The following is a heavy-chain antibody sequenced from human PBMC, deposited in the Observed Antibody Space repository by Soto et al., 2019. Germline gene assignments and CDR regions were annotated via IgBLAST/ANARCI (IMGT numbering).Heavy chain of an antibody. Sequence: PSETLSLTCTVSGGSISSYYWSWIRQPPGKGLEWIGYIYYSGSTNYNPSLKSRVNISVDTSKNQFSLKLSSVTAADTAVYYCARVPLFYGSGSYQADLYGMDVWGQGTTVTVSS. CDR2: IYYSGST. J-gene: IGHJ6*02. V-gene: IGHV4-59*01. CDR3: ARVPLFYGSGSYQADLYGMDV. CDR1: GGSISSYY. D-gene: IGHD3-10*01.